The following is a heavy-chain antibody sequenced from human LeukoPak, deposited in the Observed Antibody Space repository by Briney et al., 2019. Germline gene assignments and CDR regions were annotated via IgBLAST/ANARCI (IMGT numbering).Heavy chain of an antibody. CDR2: ISYDGSNK. CDR3: ARQGGSGSFDY. CDR1: GFTFSSYA. V-gene: IGHV3-30*01. Sequence: PGGSLRLSCAASGFTFSSYAMHWVRQAPGKGLEWVAVISYDGSNKYYADSVKGRFTISRDNSKNTLYLQMNSLRAEDTAVYYCARQGGSGSFDYWGQGTLVTASS. D-gene: IGHD3-10*01. J-gene: IGHJ4*02.